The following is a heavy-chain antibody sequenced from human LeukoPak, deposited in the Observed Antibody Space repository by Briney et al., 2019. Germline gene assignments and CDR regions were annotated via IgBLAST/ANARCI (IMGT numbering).Heavy chain of an antibody. CDR1: GFSFSAYS. J-gene: IGHJ4*02. Sequence: GGSLRLSCEASGFSFSAYSMSWVRQAPGKGLEWISYIRSSGTTIYYADSVKGRFTISRDNAKNSLYLQMNSLRAEDTAVYYCARGPYYYDSSGYYYNDYWGQGTLVTVSS. CDR3: ARGPYYYDSSGYYYNDY. V-gene: IGHV3-48*04. D-gene: IGHD3-22*01. CDR2: IRSSGTTI.